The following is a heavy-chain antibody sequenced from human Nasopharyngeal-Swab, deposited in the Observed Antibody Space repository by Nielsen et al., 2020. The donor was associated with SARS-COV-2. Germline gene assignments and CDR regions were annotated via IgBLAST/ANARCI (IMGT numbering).Heavy chain of an antibody. Sequence: GGSLRLSCVASGFTLADYYMDWVRQAPGKGLEWLGHSRVKANSYTAEYAASVTGRFTFSREESKNVLYLQMNSLKTKDTAVYYCARVGICNNDWCGSYDSWGQGTLVTVSS. V-gene: IGHV3-72*01. J-gene: IGHJ4*02. CDR3: ARVGICNNDWCGSYDS. CDR2: SRVKANSYTA. CDR1: GFTLADYY. D-gene: IGHD3-9*01.